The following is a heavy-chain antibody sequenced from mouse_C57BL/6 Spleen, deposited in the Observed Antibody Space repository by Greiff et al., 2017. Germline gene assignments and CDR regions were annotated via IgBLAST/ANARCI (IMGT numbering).Heavy chain of an antibody. J-gene: IGHJ2*01. D-gene: IGHD2-5*01. CDR2: SRNKANDYTT. CDR3: ARDACEDYSNY. CDR1: GFTFSDFY. Sequence: EVQLVESGGGLVQSGRSLRLSCATSGFTFSDFYMEWVRQAPGKGLEWIAASRNKANDYTTEYSASVKGRFIVSRDTSQSILYLQMNALRAEDTAIYYCARDACEDYSNYWGQGTTLTVSS. V-gene: IGHV7-1*01.